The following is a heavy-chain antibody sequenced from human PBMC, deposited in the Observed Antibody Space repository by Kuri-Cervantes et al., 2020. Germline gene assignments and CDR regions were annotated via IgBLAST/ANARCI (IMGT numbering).Heavy chain of an antibody. D-gene: IGHD5-18*01. CDR1: GYTFTSYD. CDR3: ARAAGSAVDTAMVTLDY. J-gene: IGHJ4*02. CDR2: MNPNSGNT. Sequence: ASVKVSCKASGYTFTSYDVNWVRQATGQGLEWMGWMNPNSGNTGYAQKFQGRVTMTRNTSISTAYMELSSLRSEDTAVYYCARAAGSAVDTAMVTLDYWGQGTLVTVSS. V-gene: IGHV1-8*02.